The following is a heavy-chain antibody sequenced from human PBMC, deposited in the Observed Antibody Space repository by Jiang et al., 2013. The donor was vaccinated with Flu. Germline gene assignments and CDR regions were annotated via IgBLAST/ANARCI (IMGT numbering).Heavy chain of an antibody. CDR2: IYQSGTT. J-gene: IGHJ2*01. V-gene: IGHV4/OR15-8*02. D-gene: IGHD3-16*02. CDR3: ARLQRGRFRLGELSNGYFDL. Sequence: GSISVTNWWSWVRQSPGKGLEWIGDIYQSGTTNYHPSLKSRVTISIDKSNNQFSVNLRSVTAADTAVYFCARLQRGRFRLGELSNGYFDLWGRGTLVTVSS. CDR1: GSISVTNW.